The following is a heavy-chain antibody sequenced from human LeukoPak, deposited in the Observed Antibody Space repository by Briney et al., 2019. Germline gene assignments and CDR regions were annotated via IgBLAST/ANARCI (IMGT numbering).Heavy chain of an antibody. D-gene: IGHD3-22*01. CDR2: ISGSGGST. Sequence: GGSLRLSCAASGFTFSSYAMSWVRQAPRKGLEWVSAISGSGGSTYYADSVKGRFTISRDNSKNTLYLQMNSLRAEDTAVYYCAKGGSDYYDSSGFFRGYFDYWGQGTLVTVSS. V-gene: IGHV3-23*01. J-gene: IGHJ4*02. CDR3: AKGGSDYYDSSGFFRGYFDY. CDR1: GFTFSSYA.